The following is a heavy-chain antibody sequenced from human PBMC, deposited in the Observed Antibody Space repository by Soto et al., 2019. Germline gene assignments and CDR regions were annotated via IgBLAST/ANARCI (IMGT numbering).Heavy chain of an antibody. V-gene: IGHV3-13*05. D-gene: IGHD4-17*01. J-gene: IGHJ4*02. Sequence: EVQLVESGGGLAQPVGSLRLSCAASGFTFSRFDLHWVRQVTGKRLEWVSGIGTSGDPYYAVSVKGRFTVSRDNAKNSIFLEMNSLRAGDTAVYFCARAVPGYGGYYFDYWGQGALVTVSS. CDR1: GFTFSRFD. CDR2: IGTSGDP. CDR3: ARAVPGYGGYYFDY.